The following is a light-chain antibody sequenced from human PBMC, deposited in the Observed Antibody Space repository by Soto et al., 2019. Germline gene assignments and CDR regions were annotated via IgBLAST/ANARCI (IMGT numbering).Light chain of an antibody. CDR1: RSVSSTS. J-gene: IGKJ2*01. CDR2: GAS. V-gene: IGKV3-20*01. CDR3: QQYGSSPYT. Sequence: EIVLTQSPGTLSLSPGERATLSCRASRSVSSTSVAWHQQKPGQGRRLLIFGASSRATGIPDRFSGSGSGTEFTLTISRLEPEDFAVYYCQQYGSSPYTFGQGTNLEIK.